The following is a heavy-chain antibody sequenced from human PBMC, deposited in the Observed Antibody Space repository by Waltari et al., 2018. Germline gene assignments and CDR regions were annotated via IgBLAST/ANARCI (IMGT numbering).Heavy chain of an antibody. CDR3: ARVGRGRGWVYSSSWYGYYYMDV. J-gene: IGHJ6*03. V-gene: IGHV3-33*01. CDR2: IRYDGSKK. Sequence: QVQLVESGGGVVQPGRSLRLSCAASGFTFSSYGMYWVRQAPGKGLEWVAFIRYDGSKKNYADSVKGRFTISRDNAKNTLYLQMNSLRAEDTAVYYCARVGRGRGWVYSSSWYGYYYMDVWGKGTTVTVSS. D-gene: IGHD6-13*01. CDR1: GFTFSSYG.